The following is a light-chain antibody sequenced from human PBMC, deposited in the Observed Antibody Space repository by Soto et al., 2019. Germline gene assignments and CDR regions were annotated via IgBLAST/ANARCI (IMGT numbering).Light chain of an antibody. J-gene: IGKJ1*01. CDR1: QSVSSN. CDR3: QQYNNWWT. CDR2: GAS. V-gene: IGKV3-15*01. Sequence: IVMTQSPATLSVSPGERATLSCRASQSVSSNLAWYQQKPGQAPRLLIYGASTRATGIPARFSGSGSGTEFTLTISSLQSEDFAVYYCQQYNNWWTFGQGTKVKIK.